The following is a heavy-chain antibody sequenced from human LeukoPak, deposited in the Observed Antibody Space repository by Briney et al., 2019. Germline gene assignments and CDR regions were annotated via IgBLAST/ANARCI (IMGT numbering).Heavy chain of an antibody. V-gene: IGHV3-33*01. Sequence: GGSLRLSCAASGFSFSTYGMHWVRQAPDTGLEWVALIWHVGSKEYYADSVKGRFTISRDNSKNTLYLEMNSLRADDTAVYYCAGDTPPGGEYYFEYWGQGALVTVSS. CDR2: IWHVGSKE. CDR3: AGDTPPGGEYYFEY. D-gene: IGHD3-16*01. CDR1: GFSFSTYG. J-gene: IGHJ4*02.